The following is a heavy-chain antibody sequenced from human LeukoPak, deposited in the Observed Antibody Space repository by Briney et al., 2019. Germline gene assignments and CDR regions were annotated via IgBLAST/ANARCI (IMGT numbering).Heavy chain of an antibody. D-gene: IGHD6-25*01. CDR1: GGTFSSYA. Sequence: GSSVKVSCKASGGTFSSYAISWVRQAPGQGLEWMGRIIPIFGTANYAQKFQGRVTITTDESTSTAYMELSSLRSEDTAVCYCARGGANKRVWFDPWGQGTLVTVSS. V-gene: IGHV1-69*05. J-gene: IGHJ5*02. CDR2: IIPIFGTA. CDR3: ARGGANKRVWFDP.